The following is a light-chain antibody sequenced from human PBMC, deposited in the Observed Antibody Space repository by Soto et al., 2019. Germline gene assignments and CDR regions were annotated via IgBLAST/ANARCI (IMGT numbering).Light chain of an antibody. J-gene: IGLJ1*01. CDR3: SSYTRSSTRYV. CDR1: SSDVGGYNY. CDR2: DVS. Sequence: QSALTQPASVSGSPGQSITISCTGTSSDVGGYNYVSRYQQHPGKAPKLMIYDVSNRPSGVSNRFSGSKSGNTASLTISGLQAEDEADYYCSSYTRSSTRYVFGTGNKVT. V-gene: IGLV2-14*01.